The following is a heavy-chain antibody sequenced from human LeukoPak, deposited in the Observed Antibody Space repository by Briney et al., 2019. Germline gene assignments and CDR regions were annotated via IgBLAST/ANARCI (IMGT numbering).Heavy chain of an antibody. CDR3: AKEWSAFDI. J-gene: IGHJ3*02. Sequence: GGSLRLSCSASGLTVTDCYMHWIRQAPGQGLEWVSFIGGSASNIYYADSVKGRFTISRDNAKNSLYLQMNSLRAEDTAVYYCAKEWSAFDIWGQGTMVTVS. D-gene: IGHD2-15*01. CDR2: IGGSASNI. V-gene: IGHV3-11*04. CDR1: GLTVTDCY.